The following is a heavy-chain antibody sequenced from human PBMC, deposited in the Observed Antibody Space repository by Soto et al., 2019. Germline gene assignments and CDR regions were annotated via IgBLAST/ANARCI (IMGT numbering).Heavy chain of an antibody. J-gene: IGHJ6*02. CDR3: AREGYGDYDYYYGMDV. D-gene: IGHD4-17*01. CDR2: IYYSGST. Sequence: QVQLQESGPGLVKPSQTLSLTCTVSGGSISSGGYYWSWIRQHPGKGLEWIGYIYYSGSTYYNPFLKGRATLSVDTSKNQFSLKLSSVTAADTAVYYCAREGYGDYDYYYGMDVWGQGTTVTVSS. CDR1: GGSISSGGYY. V-gene: IGHV4-31*03.